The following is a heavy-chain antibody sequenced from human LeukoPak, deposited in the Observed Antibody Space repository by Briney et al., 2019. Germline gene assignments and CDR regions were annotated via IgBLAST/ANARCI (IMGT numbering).Heavy chain of an antibody. CDR3: AIALVLTGYPYKYYFDY. CDR1: GGSISSGGYS. V-gene: IGHV4-30-2*01. J-gene: IGHJ4*02. D-gene: IGHD3-9*01. CDR2: IYHSGST. Sequence: SETLSLTCAVSGGSISSGGYSWSWIRQPRGKGLEWIGYIYHSGSTYYNPSLQSRVTISVDRAKSQFSMKLSSVTAADTAVYYCAIALVLTGYPYKYYFDYWGQGTLVTVSS.